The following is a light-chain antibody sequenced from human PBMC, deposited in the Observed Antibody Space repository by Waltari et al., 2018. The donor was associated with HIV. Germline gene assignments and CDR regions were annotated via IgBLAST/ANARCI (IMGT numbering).Light chain of an antibody. Sequence: SSELSQYPPVSVALGQTVRSTWRAASLRTYYTSGYQQKPGQAPVLVIYGKNSRPSGIPDRFSGSSSGNTASLTITGAQAEDEADYYCNSRDSPYVVFGGGTKLTVL. CDR2: GKN. V-gene: IGLV3-19*01. CDR3: NSRDSPYVV. J-gene: IGLJ2*01. CDR1: SLRTYY.